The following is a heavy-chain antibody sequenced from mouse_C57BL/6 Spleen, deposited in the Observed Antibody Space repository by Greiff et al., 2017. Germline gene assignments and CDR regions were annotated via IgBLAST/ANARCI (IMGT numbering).Heavy chain of an antibody. Sequence: EVQVVESGPSLVRPSQTLSLTCTVTGFSINSDCYWIWIRQFPGNKLEYIGYTFYSGITYYNPSLESRTYITRDTSKNQFSLKLSSVTTEDTATYYCARAHYYGSSYAMDYWGQGTSVTVSS. V-gene: IGHV3-3*01. CDR1: GFSINSDCY. CDR2: TFYSGIT. J-gene: IGHJ4*01. D-gene: IGHD1-1*01. CDR3: ARAHYYGSSYAMDY.